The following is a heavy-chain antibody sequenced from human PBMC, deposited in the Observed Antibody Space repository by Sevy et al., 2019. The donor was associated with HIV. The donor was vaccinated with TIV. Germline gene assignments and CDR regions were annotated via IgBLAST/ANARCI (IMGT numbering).Heavy chain of an antibody. J-gene: IGHJ6*02. CDR3: AREDYSNYYFYAIDV. CDR2: ISSGGSYI. CDR1: GFIFSNYG. D-gene: IGHD4-4*01. V-gene: IGHV3-21*01. Sequence: GGSLRLSCAASGFIFSNYGMNWVRQAPGKGLEWVSSISSGGSYIYYGDSLKGRFTISRDNAKNSLFLQMNSLRAEDTAVYYCAREDYSNYYFYAIDVWGQGTTVTVSS.